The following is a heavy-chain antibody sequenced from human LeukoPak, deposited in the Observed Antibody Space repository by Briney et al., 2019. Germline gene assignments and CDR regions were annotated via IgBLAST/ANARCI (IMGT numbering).Heavy chain of an antibody. D-gene: IGHD6-13*01. CDR3: ARVYSSSWYSRHYYYYMDV. Sequence: GGSLRLSCAASQFTFSSYDMHWVRQAPGKGLEWVAFIRFDGSEKFYADSVKGRFTISRDNSKNTLYLQMNSLRAEDTAVYYCARVYSSSWYSRHYYYYMDVWGKGTTVTVSS. J-gene: IGHJ6*03. V-gene: IGHV3-30*02. CDR1: QFTFSSYD. CDR2: IRFDGSEK.